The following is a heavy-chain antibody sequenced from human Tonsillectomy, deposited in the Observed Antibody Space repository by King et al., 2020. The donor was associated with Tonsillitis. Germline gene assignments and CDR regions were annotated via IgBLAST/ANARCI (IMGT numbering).Heavy chain of an antibody. CDR1: RGSISGSSYY. J-gene: IGHJ6*03. CDR3: ARLRSYGEDYMDV. CDR2: VYYSGST. D-gene: IGHD1-26*01. V-gene: IGHV4-39*01. Sequence: LQESGPGLVKPSETLSLTCTVSRGSISGSSYYWGWNRQPPGKGLEWIGSVYYSGSTYYSPSLKSRVTISADTSKKQFSLKLSSVTAADMAVYYCARLRSYGEDYMDVWGKGTTVTVS.